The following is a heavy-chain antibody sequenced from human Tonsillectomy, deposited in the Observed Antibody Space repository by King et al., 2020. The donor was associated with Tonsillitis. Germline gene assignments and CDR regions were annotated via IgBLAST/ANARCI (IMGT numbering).Heavy chain of an antibody. CDR2: IHYSGST. CDR1: GGSLSSYY. Sequence: QLQESGPGMVKPSETLSLTCTVSGGSLSSYYWSWIRQPPGKGLGWIAYIHYSGSTNYNPPLKSRVTISVDTSKSQISLILSSVTAADTAVYYCARAGYYDSSGFYYFAFHMWGQGTMVTVSS. D-gene: IGHD3-22*01. J-gene: IGHJ3*02. V-gene: IGHV4-59*01. CDR3: ARAGYYDSSGFYYFAFHM.